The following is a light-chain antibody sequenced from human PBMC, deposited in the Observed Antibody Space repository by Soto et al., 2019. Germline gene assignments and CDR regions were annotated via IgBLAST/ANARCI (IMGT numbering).Light chain of an antibody. Sequence: DIPMTQSPSSLSASIGDRVTITCRARQSMASYINWYQQKPRQAPGLHIFVTSNLQSGIRSRFSCSGTGTEFDFSITSLQPQDDAIDYCHQTRTIPPEWTFGQGTKVDIK. CDR2: VTS. V-gene: IGKV1-39*01. CDR3: HQTRTIPPEWT. CDR1: QSMASY. J-gene: IGKJ1*01.